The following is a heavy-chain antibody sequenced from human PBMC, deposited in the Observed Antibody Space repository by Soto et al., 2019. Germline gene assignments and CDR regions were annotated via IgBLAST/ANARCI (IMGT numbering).Heavy chain of an antibody. V-gene: IGHV3-74*01. CDR3: VRREDQYNTLPDSYYDQ. CDR2: TNIPGSNT. Sequence: WGSLILSSASTVFTCRRYCMDWVRQAPGKGLMWLPPTNIPGSNTSYADSVNGRFTISIDNSKNTVYLHMNSLRAEDTAGYYCVRREDQYNTLPDSYYDQWGQGTLVTVSS. D-gene: IGHD4-4*01. CDR1: VFTCRRYC. J-gene: IGHJ5*02.